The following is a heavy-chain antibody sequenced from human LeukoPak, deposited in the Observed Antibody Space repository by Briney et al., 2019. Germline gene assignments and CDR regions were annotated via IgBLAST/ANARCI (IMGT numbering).Heavy chain of an antibody. CDR1: GFTVSSNY. CDR2: IYSGGST. CDR3: ARGDSSGWYEDAFDI. J-gene: IGHJ3*02. D-gene: IGHD6-19*01. V-gene: IGHV3-53*04. Sequence: GGSLRLSCAASGFTVSSNYMSWVRQAPGEGLEWGSVIYSGGSTYYADSVKGRFTISRHNSKNTLYLQMNSLRAEDTAVYYCARGDSSGWYEDAFDIWGQGTMVTVSS.